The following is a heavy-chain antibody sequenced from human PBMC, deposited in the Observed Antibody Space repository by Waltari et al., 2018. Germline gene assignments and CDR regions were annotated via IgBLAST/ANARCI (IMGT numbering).Heavy chain of an antibody. D-gene: IGHD6-6*01. CDR3: ARRGSIAARGYFDY. J-gene: IGHJ4*02. V-gene: IGHV3-7*01. CDR2: IKQDGSEK. CDR1: GFTFSSYW. Sequence: EVQLVESGGGLVQPGGSLRLSCAASGFTFSSYWMSWVRQAPGKGLEWVANIKQDGSEKYYVDSVKGRFTISRDNAKNSLYLQMNSLRAEDTAVYYCARRGSIAARGYFDYWGQGTLVTVSS.